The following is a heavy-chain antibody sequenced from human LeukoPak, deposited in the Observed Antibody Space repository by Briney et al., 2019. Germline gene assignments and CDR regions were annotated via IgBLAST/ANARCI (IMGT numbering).Heavy chain of an antibody. D-gene: IGHD3-16*01. CDR3: ARDNDSRDPPHFDY. CDR1: GYTFTSYD. Sequence: GASVKVSCKASGYTFTSYDIQWVRQATGQGLEWMGWMNPNTGNTGYAQNFQGRVTMTRDTSINTAYMELSSLRSEDTAVYYCARDNDSRDPPHFDYWGQGTLVTVSS. V-gene: IGHV1-8*01. J-gene: IGHJ4*02. CDR2: MNPNTGNT.